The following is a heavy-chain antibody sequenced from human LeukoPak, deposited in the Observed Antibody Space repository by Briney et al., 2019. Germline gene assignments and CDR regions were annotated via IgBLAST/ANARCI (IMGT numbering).Heavy chain of an antibody. CDR2: TYYRSKWYN. V-gene: IGHV6-1*01. CDR1: GDSVSSNSAA. J-gene: IGHJ5*02. D-gene: IGHD2-2*01. Sequence: SQTFSLTCAISGDSVSSNSAAWNWIRQSPSRGLEWLGRTYYRSKWYNDYAVSVKSRITINPDTSKNQFSLQLNSVTPEDTAVYYCARDLDVVVPAADFNWFDPWGQGTLVTVSS. CDR3: ARDLDVVVPAADFNWFDP.